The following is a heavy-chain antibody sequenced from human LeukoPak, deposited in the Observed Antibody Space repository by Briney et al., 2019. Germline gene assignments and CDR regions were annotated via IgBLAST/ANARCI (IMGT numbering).Heavy chain of an antibody. CDR2: VDGGGGGT. CDR3: AKQSAGSAAWYSLHYDF. Sequence: GGSLRLSCVASGFPFSSYWMNWVRQAPGRGLEWVSSVDGGGGGTYYADSVKGRFTISRDNSKDTLYLQMNGLRAEDTAVYFCAKQSAGSAAWYSLHYDFWGQGTLVTVSS. D-gene: IGHD6-13*01. J-gene: IGHJ4*02. V-gene: IGHV3-23*01. CDR1: GFPFSSYW.